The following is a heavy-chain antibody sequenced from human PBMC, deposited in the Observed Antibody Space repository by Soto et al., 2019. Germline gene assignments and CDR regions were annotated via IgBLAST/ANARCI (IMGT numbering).Heavy chain of an antibody. Sequence: EVQLVESGGGLVQPGGSLRLSCAASGFTFSSYLMHWVRQAPGKGLEYVSAITTNGGSTYYANSVKGRFTISRDNSKNTLYLQMGSLRAEDMAVYYCARASGTVGDYWGQGILVTVSS. V-gene: IGHV3-64*01. CDR1: GFTFSSYL. D-gene: IGHD1-1*01. J-gene: IGHJ4*02. CDR3: ARASGTVGDY. CDR2: ITTNGGST.